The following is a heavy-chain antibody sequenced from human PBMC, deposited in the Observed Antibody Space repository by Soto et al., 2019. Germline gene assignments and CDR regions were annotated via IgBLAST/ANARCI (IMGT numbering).Heavy chain of an antibody. Sequence: QMQLQESGPGLVKPSWTLSLTCTVSGGSITGYYWSWIRQSAGMGLEWIGRMHTSGSTNYNPSLKSRVTITVDMSKNHVSLKLTSVTAADTAIYYCVRASMPKAHFDSWGQGTMVTVSS. J-gene: IGHJ4*02. D-gene: IGHD2-2*01. CDR3: VRASMPKAHFDS. V-gene: IGHV4-4*07. CDR2: MHTSGST. CDR1: GGSITGYY.